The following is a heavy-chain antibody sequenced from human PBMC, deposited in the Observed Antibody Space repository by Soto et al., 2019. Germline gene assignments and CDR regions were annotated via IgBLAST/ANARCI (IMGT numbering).Heavy chain of an antibody. CDR3: AKDHSRKNRYYYGSESYGMDV. D-gene: IGHD3-10*01. CDR2: ISGSGGST. Sequence: EVQLLESGGGLVQPGGSLRLSCAASGFTFSSYAMSWVRQAPGKGLEWVSAISGSGGSTYYADSVKGRFTISRDNSKNTLYLQMNSLRAEDTAVYYCAKDHSRKNRYYYGSESYGMDVWGQGTTVTVSS. CDR1: GFTFSSYA. V-gene: IGHV3-23*01. J-gene: IGHJ6*02.